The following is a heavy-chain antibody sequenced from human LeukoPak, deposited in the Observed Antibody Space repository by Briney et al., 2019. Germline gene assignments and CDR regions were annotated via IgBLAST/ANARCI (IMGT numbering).Heavy chain of an antibody. Sequence: GGSLRLSCAASGFTFSNYWMSWVRQVPGKGLEWMANINQDGSEKIYVDSVKGRLTMSRDNAKNSLFLQMSSLRADDTAVYYCARVGYSSSSKDYWGQGTLVTVSS. CDR1: GFTFSNYW. CDR2: INQDGSEK. CDR3: ARVGYSSSSKDY. J-gene: IGHJ4*02. D-gene: IGHD6-6*01. V-gene: IGHV3-7*01.